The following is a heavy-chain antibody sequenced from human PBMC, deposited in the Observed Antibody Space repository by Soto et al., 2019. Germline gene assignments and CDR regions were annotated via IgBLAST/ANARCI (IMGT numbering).Heavy chain of an antibody. J-gene: IGHJ1*01. CDR1: GFTFSSYA. V-gene: IGHV3-23*01. CDR2: ISGSGGST. D-gene: IGHD4-17*01. Sequence: GGSLRLSCAASGFTFSSYAMSWVRQAPGKGLEWVSAISGSGGSTYYADSVKGRFTVSRDNSKNTLYLQMNSLRAEDTAVYYCAKEGGDDYGDYRYFQHWGQGTLVTVSS. CDR3: AKEGGDDYGDYRYFQH.